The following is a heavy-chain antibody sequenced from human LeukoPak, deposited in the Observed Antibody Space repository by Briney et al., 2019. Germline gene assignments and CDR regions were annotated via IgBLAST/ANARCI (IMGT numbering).Heavy chain of an antibody. D-gene: IGHD3-9*01. CDR1: GYSISSGYY. Sequence: PSETLSLTCTVSGYSISSGYYWGWIRQPPGKGLEWIGSIYHSGSTYYNPSLKSRVTISVDTSKNQFSLKLSSVTAADTAVYYCAILYYDILTGYYTPFDYWGQGTLVTVSS. V-gene: IGHV4-38-2*02. J-gene: IGHJ4*02. CDR3: AILYYDILTGYYTPFDY. CDR2: IYHSGST.